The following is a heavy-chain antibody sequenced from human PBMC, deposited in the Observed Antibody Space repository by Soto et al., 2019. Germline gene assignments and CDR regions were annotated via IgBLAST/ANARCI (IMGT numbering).Heavy chain of an antibody. CDR1: GFTFRTND. V-gene: IGHV3-13*04. CDR3: ARGWLRRGYLDY. J-gene: IGHJ4*02. CDR2: IGTAADT. Sequence: GGSLRLSCAASGFTFRTNDMHWVRQAPGKGLEWVAGIGTAADTYYPDSVKGRFTISRDNAKSSLYLQMKSLRAGDTAVYYCARGWLRRGYLDYWGQGPLVTVSS. D-gene: IGHD5-12*01.